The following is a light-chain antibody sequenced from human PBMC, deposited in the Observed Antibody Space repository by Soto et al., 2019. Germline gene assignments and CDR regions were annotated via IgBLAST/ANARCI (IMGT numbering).Light chain of an antibody. CDR2: DAS. J-gene: IGKJ1*01. CDR1: QGIGSA. CDR3: QQYKNFPHT. V-gene: IGKV1D-13*01. Sequence: AIQLTQSPSSLSASVGDRVTITCRANQGIGSALAWYQQKPGKAPKLLIYDASNLESGVPSTFSGSGSGTDFTLTISSLQPEDFATYYCQQYKNFPHTFGHGTRVEIK.